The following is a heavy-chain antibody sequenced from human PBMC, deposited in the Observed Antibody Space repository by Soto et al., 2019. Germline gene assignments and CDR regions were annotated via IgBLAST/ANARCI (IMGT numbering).Heavy chain of an antibody. D-gene: IGHD3-22*01. CDR2: ISSSGSTI. Sequence: PGGSLRLSCAASGFTFSSYEMNWVRQAPGKGLEWVSYISSSGSTIYYADSVKGRFTISRDNAKNSLYLQMNSLRAEDTAVYYCARDPKTYYYDSSGYYTPYWGQGTLVTVSS. J-gene: IGHJ4*02. CDR1: GFTFSSYE. CDR3: ARDPKTYYYDSSGYYTPY. V-gene: IGHV3-48*03.